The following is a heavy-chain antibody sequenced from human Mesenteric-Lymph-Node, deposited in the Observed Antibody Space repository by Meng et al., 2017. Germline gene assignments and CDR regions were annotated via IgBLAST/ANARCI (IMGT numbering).Heavy chain of an antibody. Sequence: SETLSLTCTVSGGSTSSRSHYWSWIRQPAGEGLEWIGRIYTTGSTNYNPSLKSRVTISLDTSKNQFSLKLSSVTAADTAVYYCASGPLFDYFDYWGQGTLVTVSS. CDR3: ASGPLFDYFDY. CDR2: IYTTGST. D-gene: IGHD2-21*01. V-gene: IGHV4-61*02. J-gene: IGHJ4*02. CDR1: GGSTSSRSHY.